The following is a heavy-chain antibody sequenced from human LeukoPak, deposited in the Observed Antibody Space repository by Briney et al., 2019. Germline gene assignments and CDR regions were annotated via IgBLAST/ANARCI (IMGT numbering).Heavy chain of an antibody. CDR1: GYTFTGYY. D-gene: IGHD2-15*01. CDR3: ARDYCSGGSCYSGY. Sequence: ASVKVSCKASGYTFTGYYMHWVRQAPGQELEWMGRINPNSGGTNYAQKFQGRVTMTRDTSISTAYMELSRLRSDDTAVYYCARDYCSGGSCYSGYWGQGTLVTVSS. CDR2: INPNSGGT. J-gene: IGHJ4*02. V-gene: IGHV1-2*06.